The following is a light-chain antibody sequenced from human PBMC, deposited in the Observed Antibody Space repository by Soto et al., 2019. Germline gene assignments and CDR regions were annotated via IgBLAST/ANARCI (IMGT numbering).Light chain of an antibody. J-gene: IGKJ4*01. Sequence: EIVMTQSPATLSVSPGERATLSCRASQSVSSNLAWYQQKPGQAPRLLIYGASTRATGIPARSSGSGSGTDFTLTISSLQSEDFAVYYCQQYNNLPPLTFGGGTKAEI. CDR1: QSVSSN. CDR3: QQYNNLPPLT. V-gene: IGKV3-15*01. CDR2: GAS.